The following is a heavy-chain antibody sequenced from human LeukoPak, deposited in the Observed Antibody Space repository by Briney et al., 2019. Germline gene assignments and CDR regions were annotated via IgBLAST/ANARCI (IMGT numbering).Heavy chain of an antibody. V-gene: IGHV3-66*01. CDR2: IYSGGRT. Sequence: SGGSLRLSCAASGFTVSSNYMSWVRQAPGKGLEWVSVIYSGGRTYYADSVKGRFTISRDNSKNTLYLQMNSLRAEDTAVYYCARESNSGYYLSYWGQGTLVTVPS. CDR3: ARESNSGYYLSY. J-gene: IGHJ4*02. CDR1: GFTVSSNY. D-gene: IGHD3-22*01.